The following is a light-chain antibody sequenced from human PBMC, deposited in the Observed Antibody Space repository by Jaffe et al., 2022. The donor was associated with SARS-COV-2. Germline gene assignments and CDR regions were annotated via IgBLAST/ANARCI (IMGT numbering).Light chain of an antibody. CDR1: QSLLHTDGRNY. CDR2: LAS. Sequence: DIVMTQSPVSLPVTPGEPASISCRSSQSLLHTDGRNYLYWYLQKAGQSPQLLISLASNRASGVPDRFSGSGSGTDFTLMISRAEADDVGVYFCMQALQAPLTFGGGTKVEIK. V-gene: IGKV2-28*01. CDR3: MQALQAPLT. J-gene: IGKJ4*01.